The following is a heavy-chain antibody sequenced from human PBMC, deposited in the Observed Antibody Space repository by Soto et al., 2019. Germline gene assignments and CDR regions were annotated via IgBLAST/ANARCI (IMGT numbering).Heavy chain of an antibody. CDR3: SASLHY. Sequence: PGGSLRLSCAASGFTFSTYWMDWVRQTPGKGLEWVANINQDGSKENYVDSVKGRFTISRDNAKNSLNLQMSSLTVEDSALYFCSASLHYWGQGTLVTAPQ. J-gene: IGHJ4*02. CDR2: INQDGSKE. CDR1: GFTFSTYW. V-gene: IGHV3-7*01.